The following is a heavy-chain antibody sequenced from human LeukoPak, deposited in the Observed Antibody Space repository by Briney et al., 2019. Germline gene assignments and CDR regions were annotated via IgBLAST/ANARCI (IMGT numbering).Heavy chain of an antibody. D-gene: IGHD6-19*01. J-gene: IGHJ6*03. Sequence: SETLSLTCTVSGYSISSGYYWGWIRQPPGKGLEWIGSIYHSGSTNYNPSLKSRVTMSVDTSKNQFSLKLSSVTAADTAVYYCARESNQQWLVRGYYYYYMDVWGKGTTVTISS. V-gene: IGHV4-38-2*02. CDR1: GYSISSGYY. CDR2: IYHSGST. CDR3: ARESNQQWLVRGYYYYYMDV.